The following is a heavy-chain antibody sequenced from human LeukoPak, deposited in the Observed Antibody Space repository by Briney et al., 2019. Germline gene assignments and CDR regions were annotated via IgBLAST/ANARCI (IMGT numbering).Heavy chain of an antibody. CDR3: ARQFLADSSSWYHDAFDI. V-gene: IGHV5-51*01. D-gene: IGHD6-13*01. J-gene: IGHJ3*02. CDR1: GYSFTSYW. Sequence: GESLKISCKGSGYSFTSYWIGWVRQMPGKGLEWMGIISPGDSDTRYSPSFQGQVTISADKSISTAYLQWSSLKASDTAMYYCARQFLADSSSWYHDAFDIWGQGTMVTVSS. CDR2: ISPGDSDT.